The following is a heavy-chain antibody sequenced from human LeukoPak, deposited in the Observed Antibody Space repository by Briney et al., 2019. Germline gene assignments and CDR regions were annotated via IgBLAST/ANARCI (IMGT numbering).Heavy chain of an antibody. CDR2: ISSSGSTI. V-gene: IGHV3-48*03. Sequence: GGSLRLSCAASGFTFSSYEMNWVRQAPGKGLEWVSYISSSGSTIYYADSVKGRFTISRDNAKNSLYLQVNSLRAEDTAVYYCARDMYYGSGSSDYYYMDVWGKGTTVTISS. CDR1: GFTFSSYE. D-gene: IGHD3-10*01. J-gene: IGHJ6*03. CDR3: ARDMYYGSGSSDYYYMDV.